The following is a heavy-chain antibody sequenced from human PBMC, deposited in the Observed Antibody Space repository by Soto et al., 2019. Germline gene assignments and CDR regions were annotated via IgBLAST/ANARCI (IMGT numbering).Heavy chain of an antibody. D-gene: IGHD2-2*01. CDR3: ARRGARIEAVAISTGFEP. J-gene: IGHJ5*02. Sequence: SETLSLTCAFYYGSFSGYYWSLILQPPFKWLEWIGEINHSVSTNYSPSLKSRVTIFVDTSKNQFSLELSSVTATDTAVYFCARRGARIEAVAISTGFEPWGQGTLVTVSS. V-gene: IGHV4-34*01. CDR1: YGSFSGYY. CDR2: INHSVST.